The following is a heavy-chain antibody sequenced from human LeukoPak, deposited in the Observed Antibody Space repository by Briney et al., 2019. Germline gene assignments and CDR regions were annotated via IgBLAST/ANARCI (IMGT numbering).Heavy chain of an antibody. CDR1: GFTFSTYW. J-gene: IGHJ5*02. CDR2: INSDGSST. D-gene: IGHD2-2*01. Sequence: GGSLRLSCAASGFTFSTYWMHWVRQAPGKGLVWVSRINSDGSSTTYADSVKGRFTISRDNAKNTLFLQMNSLRVEDMAVYYCARGASTDTGWFDPWGQGTLVTVSS. V-gene: IGHV3-74*01. CDR3: ARGASTDTGWFDP.